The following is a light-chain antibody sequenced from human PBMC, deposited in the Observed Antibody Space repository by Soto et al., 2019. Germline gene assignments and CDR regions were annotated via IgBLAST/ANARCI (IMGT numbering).Light chain of an antibody. CDR2: DTA. J-gene: IGKJ4*01. Sequence: EIVLTQSPATLSLSPGESATLSCRASQSVSHFLAWYQQKPGQAPRLLIYDTASRATGIPWRVSGSGSGTDFTLTIYIREPADAAVYYCQQRTDWPTFGGGTKVEI. CDR3: QQRTDWPT. V-gene: IGKV3-11*01. CDR1: QSVSHF.